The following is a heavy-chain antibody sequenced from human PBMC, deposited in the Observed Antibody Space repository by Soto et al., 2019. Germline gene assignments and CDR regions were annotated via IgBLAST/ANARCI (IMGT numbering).Heavy chain of an antibody. V-gene: IGHV4-59*01. Sequence: QVQLQESGPGLVKPSETLSLTCTVSGGSISSYYWSWIRQPPGKGLEWIGYIYYSGSTNYNPSLKSRVTISVNTSTNQFSLKLTSVTAADTAVYYCARVSSGWWDFDYWGQGTLVTVSS. D-gene: IGHD6-19*01. CDR2: IYYSGST. CDR3: ARVSSGWWDFDY. CDR1: GGSISSYY. J-gene: IGHJ4*02.